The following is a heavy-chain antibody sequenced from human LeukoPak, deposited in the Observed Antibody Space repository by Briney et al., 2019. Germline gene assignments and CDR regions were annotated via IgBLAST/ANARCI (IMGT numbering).Heavy chain of an antibody. J-gene: IGHJ4*02. Sequence: GGSLRLSCAASGFTFSSYGMHWVRQAPGKGLEWVAVISYDGSNKYYADSVKGRFTISRDNSKNTLYLQMNSLRAEDTAVYYCAKHPNDAIAGWGQGTLVTVSS. CDR3: AKHPNDAIAG. CDR1: GFTFSSYG. D-gene: IGHD1-1*01. V-gene: IGHV3-30*18. CDR2: ISYDGSNK.